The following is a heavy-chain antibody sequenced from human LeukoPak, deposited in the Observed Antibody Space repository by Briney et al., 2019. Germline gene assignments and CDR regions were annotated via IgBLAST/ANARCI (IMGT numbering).Heavy chain of an antibody. CDR3: AKASGIAVAGNEDDAFDI. J-gene: IGHJ3*02. Sequence: RGSLSLSCAVSRVTLCSVAISCGPDAPGEGGEGVSAICGSGGSTSYADSVQGRFTISRDTSKNTLYLQMNSLRAEDTAVYYCAKASGIAVAGNEDDAFDIWGQGTMVTVSS. D-gene: IGHD6-19*01. CDR2: ICGSGGST. CDR1: RVTLCSVA. V-gene: IGHV3-23*01.